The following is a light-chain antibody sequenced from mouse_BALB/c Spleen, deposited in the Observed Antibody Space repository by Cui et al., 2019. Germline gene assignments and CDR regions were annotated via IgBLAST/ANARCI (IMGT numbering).Light chain of an antibody. CDR1: QDIDEY. J-gene: IGKJ1*01. CDR3: LQYDNLWT. CDR2: YQP. V-gene: IGKV19-93*01. Sequence: DLQMTQPQSSLSAPLGGKATITCKASQDIDEYITWNQLKPREGHKLLKHYQPKLQPGIPSRFSGSGSGRDYSFSLSNLGPEGIATYYCLQYDNLWTFGGGTKLEIK.